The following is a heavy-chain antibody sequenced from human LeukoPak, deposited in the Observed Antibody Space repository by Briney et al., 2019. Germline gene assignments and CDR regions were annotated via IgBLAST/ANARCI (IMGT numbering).Heavy chain of an antibody. J-gene: IGHJ4*02. CDR3: ARKKNGYSYGYSFDY. Sequence: SQTLSLTRAVYGASFSGYYWSWVRLPPGKWREWIGEINHSGSTNYNPSLKSRVTISVDPSKNQFSLKLSSVTAADTAVYYCARKKNGYSYGYSFDYWGQGTLVTVSS. V-gene: IGHV4-34*01. CDR2: INHSGST. CDR1: GASFSGYY. D-gene: IGHD5-18*01.